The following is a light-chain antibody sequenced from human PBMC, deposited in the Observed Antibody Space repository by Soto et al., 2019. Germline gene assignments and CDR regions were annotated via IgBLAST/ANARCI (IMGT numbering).Light chain of an antibody. CDR3: RSYTSSGRFVV. CDR2: DVS. CDR1: SSDVGGYNY. Sequence: QSALTQPASVSGSPGQSITISCTGTSSDVGGYNYVSWYQQHPGKAPKVIIYDVSNRPSGVSNRFSGFMSGNTASLTISGLQDEDEADYYCRSYTSSGRFVVFGGGTKLTVL. J-gene: IGLJ2*01. V-gene: IGLV2-14*01.